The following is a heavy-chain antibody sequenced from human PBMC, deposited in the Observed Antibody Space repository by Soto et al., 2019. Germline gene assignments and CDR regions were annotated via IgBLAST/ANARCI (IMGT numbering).Heavy chain of an antibody. V-gene: IGHV5-10-1*01. CDR1: GYSFTSYW. CDR3: ARYCSSTSCYIRSGYYGMDV. D-gene: IGHD2-2*02. Sequence: ESLKISCKGSGYSFTSYWISWVRQMPGKGLEWMGRIDPSDSYTNYSPSFQGHVTISADKSISTAYLQWRSLKASDTAMYYCARYCSSTSCYIRSGYYGMDVWGQGTTVTVSS. J-gene: IGHJ6*02. CDR2: IDPSDSYT.